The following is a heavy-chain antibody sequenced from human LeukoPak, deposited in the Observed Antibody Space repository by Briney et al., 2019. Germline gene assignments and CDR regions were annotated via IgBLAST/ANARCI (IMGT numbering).Heavy chain of an antibody. CDR3: ARTDHTTRFDY. D-gene: IGHD1-1*01. V-gene: IGHV4-34*01. Sequence: PSETLSLTCAVYGGSFSGYYWSWIRQPPGKGLEWIGEINHSGSTNYNPSLKSRVTISVDMSKNQFSLKLSSVTAADTAVYYCARTDHTTRFDYWGQGTLVTVSS. CDR1: GGSFSGYY. CDR2: INHSGST. J-gene: IGHJ4*02.